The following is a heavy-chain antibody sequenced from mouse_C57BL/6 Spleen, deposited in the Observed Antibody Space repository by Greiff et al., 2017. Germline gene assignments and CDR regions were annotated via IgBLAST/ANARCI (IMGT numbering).Heavy chain of an antibody. D-gene: IGHD1-1*01. CDR3: RRYYYCVYSMDV. CDR1: GFTFTDYY. CDR2: IRNKANGYTT. J-gene: IGHJ4*01. V-gene: IGHV7-3*01. Sequence: EVQGVESGGGLVQPGGSLSLSCAASGFTFTDYYMSWVRQPPGKALEWLGFIRNKANGYTTEYSASVKGRFTISSANSTSILYLHRNVPRAYDSATYYCRRYYYCVYSMDVWGTGTSVTVSS.